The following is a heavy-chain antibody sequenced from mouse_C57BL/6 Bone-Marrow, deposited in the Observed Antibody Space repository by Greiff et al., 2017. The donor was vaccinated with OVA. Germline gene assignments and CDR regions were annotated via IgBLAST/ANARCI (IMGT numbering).Heavy chain of an antibody. CDR3: ARIGYVSEYYAMDY. CDR1: GYTFTSYW. J-gene: IGHJ4*01. CDR2: IDPSDSYT. D-gene: IGHD2-14*01. Sequence: QVQLQQPGAELVMPGASVKLSCKASGYTFTSYWMHWVKQRPGQGLEWIGEIDPSDSYTNYNQKFKGKSTLTVDKSSSTAYMQLSSLTSEDSAVYYCARIGYVSEYYAMDYWGQGTSVTVSS. V-gene: IGHV1-69*01.